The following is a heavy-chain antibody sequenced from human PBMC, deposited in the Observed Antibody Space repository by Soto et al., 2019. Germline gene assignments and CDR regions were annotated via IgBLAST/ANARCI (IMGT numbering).Heavy chain of an antibody. J-gene: IGHJ3*02. CDR2: ISSDGNNQ. Sequence: QVQLVESGGGVVQPGTSLRLSCAASGFTSSSFVIHWFRQAPGKGVEWLAVISSDGNNQYYADSVKGRFTISRDNSKKTLYLQVNSLRAEDTAVYFCAKERGVLDAFDIWGQGTMVTLS. D-gene: IGHD3-10*01. CDR3: AKERGVLDAFDI. CDR1: GFTSSSFV. V-gene: IGHV3-30*18.